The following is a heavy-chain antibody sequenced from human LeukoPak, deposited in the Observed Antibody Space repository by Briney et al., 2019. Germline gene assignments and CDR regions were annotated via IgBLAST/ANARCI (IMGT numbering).Heavy chain of an antibody. CDR2: IHHSGST. Sequence: SETLSLTCTVSGDSISSYYWSWIRQPPGKGLEWVGNIHHSGSTNYNPSLKSRVTISLGTSKNQFSLKLNSVTAADTAVYYCARVLTSPSPNDPTVIYWYFDLWGRGTLVAVSS. D-gene: IGHD4-17*01. V-gene: IGHV4-59*01. CDR1: GDSISSYY. CDR3: ARVLTSPSPNDPTVIYWYFDL. J-gene: IGHJ2*01.